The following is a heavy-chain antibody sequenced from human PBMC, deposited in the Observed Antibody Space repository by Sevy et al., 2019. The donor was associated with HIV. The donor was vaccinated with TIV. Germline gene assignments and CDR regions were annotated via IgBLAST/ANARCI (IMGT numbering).Heavy chain of an antibody. CDR3: AGARVDSSGSFDAFDI. Sequence: GGSLRLSCKPSGFTFANYAMNWVRQAPGKGLEWVSTIYGTGGVTYYADSVKGRFTISRDNSKNTLYLQMNSLRTEDTAIYYCAGARVDSSGSFDAFDIWGQGTMVTVSS. D-gene: IGHD3-22*01. CDR2: IYGTGGVT. V-gene: IGHV3-23*01. CDR1: GFTFANYA. J-gene: IGHJ3*02.